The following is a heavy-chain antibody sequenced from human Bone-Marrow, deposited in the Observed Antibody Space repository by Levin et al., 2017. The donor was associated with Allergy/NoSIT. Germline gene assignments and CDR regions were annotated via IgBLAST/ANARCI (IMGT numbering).Heavy chain of an antibody. D-gene: IGHD3-3*01. Sequence: SGPTLVKPTETLTLTCTLSGFSISSHGVGVGWIRQPPGGALEWLGLVYWDDKTRYSSSLKNRVTITKDTSKNHVVLTMTNTAPVDTATYFCVNRMKVLAPGFDYWGQGALVTVSS. J-gene: IGHJ4*02. V-gene: IGHV2-5*02. CDR2: VYWDDKT. CDR3: VNRMKVLAPGFDY. CDR1: GFSISSHGVG.